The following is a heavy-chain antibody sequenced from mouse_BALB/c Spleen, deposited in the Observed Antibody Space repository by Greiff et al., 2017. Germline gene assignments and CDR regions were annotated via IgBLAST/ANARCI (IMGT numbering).Heavy chain of an antibody. CDR3: ARWEGLRGNWYFDV. J-gene: IGHJ1*01. V-gene: IGHV5-12-2*01. D-gene: IGHD2-4*01. Sequence: EVQGVESGGGLVQPGGSLKLSCAASGFTFSSYTMSWVRQTPEKRLEWVAYISNGGGSTYYPDTVKGRFTISRDNAKNTLYLQMSSLKSEDTAMYYCARWEGLRGNWYFDVWGAGTTVTVSS. CDR2: ISNGGGST. CDR1: GFTFSSYT.